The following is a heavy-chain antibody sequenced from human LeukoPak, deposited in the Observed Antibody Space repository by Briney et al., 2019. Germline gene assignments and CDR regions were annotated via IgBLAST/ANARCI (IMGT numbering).Heavy chain of an antibody. V-gene: IGHV4-39*01. CDR1: GGSISSSSYY. Sequence: PSETLSLTCTVSGGSISSSSYYWGWIRQPPGKGLKWIGSIYYSGSTYYNPSLKSRVTISVDTSKNQFSLKLSSVTAADTAMYYCAEISGSYSHPFDYWGQGTLVTVSS. CDR2: IYYSGST. D-gene: IGHD1-26*01. CDR3: AEISGSYSHPFDY. J-gene: IGHJ4*02.